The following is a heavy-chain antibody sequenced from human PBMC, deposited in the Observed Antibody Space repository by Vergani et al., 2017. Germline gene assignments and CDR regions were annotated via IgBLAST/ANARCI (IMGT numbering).Heavy chain of an antibody. CDR2: IVVGSGNT. J-gene: IGHJ6*02. D-gene: IGHD1-7*01. V-gene: IGHV1-58*02. CDR3: AATKGITGTSYSALDFYYYYGMDV. Sequence: QMQLVQSGPEVKKPGTSVKVSCKASGFTFTSSAMQWVRQARGQRLEWIGWIVVGSGNTNYAQKFQERVTITRDMSTSTAYMELSSLRSEDTAVYYCAATKGITGTSYSALDFYYYYGMDVWGQGTTVTVSS. CDR1: GFTFTSSA.